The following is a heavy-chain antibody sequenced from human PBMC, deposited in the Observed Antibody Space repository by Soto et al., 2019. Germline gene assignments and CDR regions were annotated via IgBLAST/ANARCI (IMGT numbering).Heavy chain of an antibody. V-gene: IGHV3-30-3*01. CDR1: GFTFSSYA. Sequence: GGSLRLSCAASGFTFSSYAMHWVRQAPGKGLEWVAVISYDGSNKYYADSVKGRFTISRDNSKNTLYLQMNSLRAEDTAVYYCARDRNFGVAEPTYGMDVWGQGTTVTVS. CDR3: ARDRNFGVAEPTYGMDV. D-gene: IGHD3-3*01. J-gene: IGHJ6*02. CDR2: ISYDGSNK.